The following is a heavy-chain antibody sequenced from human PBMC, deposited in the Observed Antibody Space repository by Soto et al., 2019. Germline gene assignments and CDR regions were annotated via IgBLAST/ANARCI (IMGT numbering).Heavy chain of an antibody. CDR2: ISSSGSTI. CDR3: AREVDIVASFYYYGMDV. CDR1: VFIFSDYD. J-gene: IGHJ6*02. Sequence: GSLRLSCAAAVFIFSDYDMNWVRQAPGKGLEWVSYISSSGSTIDYADSVKGRFTISRDNTKNSLYLQMNSLRAEDTAVYYCAREVDIVASFYYYGMDVWGQGTTVTVSS. D-gene: IGHD5-12*01. V-gene: IGHV3-48*03.